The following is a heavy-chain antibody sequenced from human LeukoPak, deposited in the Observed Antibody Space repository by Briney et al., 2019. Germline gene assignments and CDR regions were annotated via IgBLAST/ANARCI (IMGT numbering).Heavy chain of an antibody. V-gene: IGHV3-48*02. Sequence: PGGSLRLSCAASRLTFSTYAMSWVRQAPGKGREWVSYISSGSSSIYCADSVKGRFTISRDNAKNSLYLQMNSLRDEDTAVYYCARGLGGLDYWGQGTLVTVSS. J-gene: IGHJ4*02. D-gene: IGHD3-16*01. CDR1: RLTFSTYA. CDR2: ISSGSSSI. CDR3: ARGLGGLDY.